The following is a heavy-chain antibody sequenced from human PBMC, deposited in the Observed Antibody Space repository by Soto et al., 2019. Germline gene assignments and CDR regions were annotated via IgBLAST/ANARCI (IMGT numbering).Heavy chain of an antibody. J-gene: IGHJ4*02. Sequence: GGSLRLSCTASGFTFGDYAMSWVRQAQGKGLEWVGFIRSKAYGGTTEYAASVKGRFTISRDNAKNSLYLQMNSLRAEDTAVYYCARGIHFWSGYSYDYWGQGTLVTVSS. D-gene: IGHD3-3*02. V-gene: IGHV3-49*04. CDR1: GFTFGDYA. CDR3: ARGIHFWSGYSYDY. CDR2: IRSKAYGGTT.